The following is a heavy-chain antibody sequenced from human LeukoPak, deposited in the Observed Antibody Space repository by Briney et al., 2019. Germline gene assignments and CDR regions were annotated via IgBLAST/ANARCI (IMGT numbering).Heavy chain of an antibody. V-gene: IGHV1-69*13. CDR3: ARPITMVRGVIEDYYYGMDV. CDR1: GGTFSSYA. Sequence: GASVKVSCKASGGTFSSYAISWVRQAPGQGLEWMGGLIPIFGTANYAQKFQGRVTITADESTSTAYMELSSLRSEDTAVYYCARPITMVRGVIEDYYYGMDVWGQGTTVTVSS. CDR2: LIPIFGTA. J-gene: IGHJ6*02. D-gene: IGHD3-10*01.